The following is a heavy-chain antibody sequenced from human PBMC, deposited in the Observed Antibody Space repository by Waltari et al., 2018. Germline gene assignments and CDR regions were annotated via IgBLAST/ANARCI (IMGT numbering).Heavy chain of an antibody. CDR3: ATDPPYYDILTYGMDV. V-gene: IGHV1-24*01. D-gene: IGHD3-9*01. Sequence: QVQLVQSGAEVKKPGASVKVSCKVSGYTLTELSMHWVRQAPGKGLEWMGGFDPEDGETIYAQKFQGRVNMTEDTSTDTAYMELSSLRSEDTAVYYCATDPPYYDILTYGMDVWGQGTTVTVSS. CDR2: FDPEDGET. J-gene: IGHJ6*02. CDR1: GYTLTELS.